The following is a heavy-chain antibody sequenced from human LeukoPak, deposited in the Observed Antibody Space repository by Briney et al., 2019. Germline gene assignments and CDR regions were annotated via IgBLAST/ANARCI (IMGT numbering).Heavy chain of an antibody. CDR3: AKGSTSYDY. Sequence: TGGSLRLSCAASGFTFSSYSMNWVRQAPGKGLEWVSSISSSSSYIYYADSVKGRFTISRDNSKNTLYLQMNSLRAEDTAVYSCAKGSTSYDYWGQGALVTVSS. V-gene: IGHV3-21*01. CDR2: ISSSSSYI. CDR1: GFTFSSYS. D-gene: IGHD6-6*01. J-gene: IGHJ4*02.